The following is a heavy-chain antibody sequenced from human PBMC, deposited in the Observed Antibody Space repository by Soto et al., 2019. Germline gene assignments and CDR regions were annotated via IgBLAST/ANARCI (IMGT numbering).Heavy chain of an antibody. V-gene: IGHV1-8*01. CDR1: GYTFTDYD. D-gene: IGHD6-19*01. CDR2: MNPSSGKT. Sequence: QVQLVQSGAEVKTPGASVKVSCKASGYTFTDYDINWVRQAPGQGLEWVGRMNPSSGKTDYSQTFLARVTMTRDTSISTAYLELSNLGDEDTAVFYCSTWGRDGWYTGFFWGQGTLVTVAS. CDR3: STWGRDGWYTGFF. J-gene: IGHJ4*02.